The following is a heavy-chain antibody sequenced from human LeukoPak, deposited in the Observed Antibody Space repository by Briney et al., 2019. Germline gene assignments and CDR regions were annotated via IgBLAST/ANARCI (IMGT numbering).Heavy chain of an antibody. Sequence: PSETLSLTCTVSGYSISSGYYWGWIRQPPGKGLEWIGSIYHSGSTCYNPSLKSRVTISVDTSKNQFSLKLSSVTAADTAVYYCARRSGSYGDFDYWGQGTLVTVSS. V-gene: IGHV4-38-2*02. D-gene: IGHD1-26*01. J-gene: IGHJ4*02. CDR2: IYHSGST. CDR1: GYSISSGYY. CDR3: ARRSGSYGDFDY.